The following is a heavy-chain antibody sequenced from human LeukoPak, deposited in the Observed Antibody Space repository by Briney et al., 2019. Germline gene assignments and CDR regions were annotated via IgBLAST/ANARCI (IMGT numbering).Heavy chain of an antibody. V-gene: IGHV1-69*06. J-gene: IGHJ3*02. Sequence: SVKVSCKASGGTFSSYAISWVRQAPGQGLEWMGGMIPIFGTANYAQKFQGRVTITADKSTSTAYMELSSLRSEDTAVYYCAREGYCTNGVCLDAFDIWGQGTMVTVSS. CDR2: MIPIFGTA. CDR1: GGTFSSYA. CDR3: AREGYCTNGVCLDAFDI. D-gene: IGHD2-8*01.